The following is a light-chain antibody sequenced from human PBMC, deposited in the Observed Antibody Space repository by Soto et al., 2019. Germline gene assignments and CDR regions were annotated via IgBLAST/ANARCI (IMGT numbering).Light chain of an antibody. Sequence: EIVMTQSPATLSVSPGERATLSCRASQSVSSNLAWYQQKPGQAPRLLIYGASTRATGIPARFSGSGSGTDFTLTITSLQSEDFAVYYCQHYYSWPPWTFGQGTKVEIK. CDR1: QSVSSN. J-gene: IGKJ1*01. V-gene: IGKV3-15*01. CDR2: GAS. CDR3: QHYYSWPPWT.